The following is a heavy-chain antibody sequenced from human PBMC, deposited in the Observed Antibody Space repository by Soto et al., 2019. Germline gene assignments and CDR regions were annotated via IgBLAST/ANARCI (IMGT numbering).Heavy chain of an antibody. D-gene: IGHD3-3*01. CDR2: IYYSGST. CDR1: GGSISSGDYY. CDR3: ATRITVFGLLIPPFDP. J-gene: IGHJ5*02. V-gene: IGHV4-30-4*02. Sequence: SETLSLTCTVSGGSISSGDYYWSWIRQPPGKGLEWIGYIYYSGSTYHNPSLKSRVTISVDTSKNQFSLRLSSVTAADTAIYYCATRITVFGLLIPPFDPWGQGTQVTVSS.